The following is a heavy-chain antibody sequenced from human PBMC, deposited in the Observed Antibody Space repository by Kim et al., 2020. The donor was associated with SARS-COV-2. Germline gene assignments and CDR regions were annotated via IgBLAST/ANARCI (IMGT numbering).Heavy chain of an antibody. V-gene: IGHV1-46*01. D-gene: IGHD3-10*01. CDR1: GYTFTSYY. Sequence: ASVKVSCKASGYTFTSYYMHWVRQAPGQGLEWMGIINPSGGSTSYAQKFQGRVTMTRDTSTSTVYMELSSLRSEDTAVYYCARVYGSGSHGPLGLFDPSGQGTLVTVSS. CDR2: INPSGGST. J-gene: IGHJ5*02. CDR3: ARVYGSGSHGPLGLFDP.